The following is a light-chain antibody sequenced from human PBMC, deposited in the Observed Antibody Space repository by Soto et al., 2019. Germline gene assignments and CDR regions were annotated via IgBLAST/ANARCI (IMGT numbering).Light chain of an antibody. J-gene: IGLJ2*01. V-gene: IGLV2-11*01. CDR2: DVS. CDR3: CSYADTYSLI. Sequence: QSVLTQPRSVSGSPGQSVTISCTGTSSDVGASNYVSWYQQHPGKAPKLIIYDVSRRPSGVPDRFSGSKSGNTASLTISGLQAEDEADYYCCSYADTYSLIFGGGTKLTVL. CDR1: SSDVGASNY.